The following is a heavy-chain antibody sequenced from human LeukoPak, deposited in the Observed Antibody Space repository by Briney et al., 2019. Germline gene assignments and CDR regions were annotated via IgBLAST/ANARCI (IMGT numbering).Heavy chain of an antibody. CDR1: GFAFSNYA. Sequence: GGSLRLSCATSGFAFSNYAMSWFRQAPGKGLEWVSGISGVNTYYADSVKGRFTISRDNSKNVLYVQMNRLRVENTAVYFCAKDVCTSPRCLLYSDSWGQGTLVTVSS. J-gene: IGHJ4*02. CDR3: AKDVCTSPRCLLYSDS. V-gene: IGHV3-23*01. CDR2: ISGVNT. D-gene: IGHD2-8*01.